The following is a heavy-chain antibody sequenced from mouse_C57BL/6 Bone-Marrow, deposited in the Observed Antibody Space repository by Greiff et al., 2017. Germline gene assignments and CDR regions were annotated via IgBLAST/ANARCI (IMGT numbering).Heavy chain of an antibody. D-gene: IGHD6-1*01. CDR2: IHPKSGST. Sequence: QVQLQQPGAELVKPGASVKLSCKASGYTFTSYWMHWVKQRPGQGLEWIGMIHPKSGSTNYNEKFKSKATLTVDKSSSTAYMQLSKLTSEDSAVYYCARWGRGYAMDYWGQGTSVTVSS. CDR3: ARWGRGYAMDY. V-gene: IGHV1-64*01. J-gene: IGHJ4*01. CDR1: GYTFTSYW.